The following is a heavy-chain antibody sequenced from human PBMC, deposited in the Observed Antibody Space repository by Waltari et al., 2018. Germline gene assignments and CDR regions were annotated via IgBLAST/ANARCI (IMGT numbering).Heavy chain of an antibody. CDR1: GFIFDDYV. CDR3: AKEGKYASGWAYFDY. CDR2: INWNSCSR. Sequence: EVQLVESGGGLVQPGTSLRLSCVASGFIFDDYVMHWVRQAPGKGLEWVSGINWNSCSRAYADSVKGRFIISRDNAKNSLYLQLNSLRPEDTALYYCAKEGKYASGWAYFDYWGQGTLVTVSS. V-gene: IGHV3-9*01. J-gene: IGHJ4*02. D-gene: IGHD6-19*01.